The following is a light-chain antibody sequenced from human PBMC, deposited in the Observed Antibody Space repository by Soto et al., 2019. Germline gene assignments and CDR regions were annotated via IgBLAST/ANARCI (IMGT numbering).Light chain of an antibody. CDR3: QQYNSYSA. V-gene: IGKV1-5*03. J-gene: IGKJ1*01. CDR2: KAS. Sequence: DIQMTQSPSTLSASVGDRVTITCRASQSISSWLAWYQQKPGKAPKLLIYKASSLESGVPSRFSGSGSGTEFTLTISILQPDDFATYYCQQYNSYSAFGQGTKVDIK. CDR1: QSISSW.